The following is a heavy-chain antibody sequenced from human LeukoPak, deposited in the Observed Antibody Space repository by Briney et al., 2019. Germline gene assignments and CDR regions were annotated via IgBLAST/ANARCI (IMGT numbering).Heavy chain of an antibody. CDR2: INTNSGGT. J-gene: IGHJ4*02. V-gene: IGHV1-2*02. D-gene: IGHD3-10*01. Sequence: ASVKVSCKASGYTFTGYCMHWVRQAPGQGLEWMGWINTNSGGTNYAQKFQGRVTMTRDTSISTAYMELSRLRSDDTAVYYCARLYYGSGSYYNGPYFDYWGQGTLVTVSS. CDR3: ARLYYGSGSYYNGPYFDY. CDR1: GYTFTGYC.